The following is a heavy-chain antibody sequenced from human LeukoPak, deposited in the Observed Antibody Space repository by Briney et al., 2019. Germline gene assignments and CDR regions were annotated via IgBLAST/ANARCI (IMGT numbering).Heavy chain of an antibody. CDR2: IKEDGSEK. D-gene: IGHD1-20*01. J-gene: IGHJ4*02. Sequence: GGSLRLSCGASGFTFSSYWMSWVRQVPGKGLEWVAKIKEDGSEKYYVDSVEGRFTISRDNAKNSLCLQMNSLRAEDTAVYYCAGGPGITGSAGYFDYWGQGTLVTVSS. CDR3: AGGPGITGSAGYFDY. V-gene: IGHV3-7*04. CDR1: GFTFSSYW.